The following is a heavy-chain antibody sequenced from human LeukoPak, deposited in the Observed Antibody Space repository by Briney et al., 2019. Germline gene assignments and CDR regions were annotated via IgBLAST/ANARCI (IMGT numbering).Heavy chain of an antibody. V-gene: IGHV3-23*01. J-gene: IGHJ4*02. CDR3: AKDKRNIGSGTLHDY. CDR2: ISGSGGST. CDR1: GFSISSYA. D-gene: IGHD6-19*01. Sequence: GGSLRLSCAASGFSISSYAMSWVRQAPGKGLEWVSAISGSGGSTYYADSVKGRFTISRDNSKNTLYLQMNSLRAEDTAVYYCAKDKRNIGSGTLHDYWGQGTLVTVSS.